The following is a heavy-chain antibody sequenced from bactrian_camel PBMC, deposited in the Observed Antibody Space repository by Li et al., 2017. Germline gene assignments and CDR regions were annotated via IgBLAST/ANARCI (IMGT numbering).Heavy chain of an antibody. CDR2: IDSHGGT. CDR3: AAGPRCRAPYGGNWYRH. V-gene: IGHV3S26*01. J-gene: IGHJ4*01. CDR1: IVYNEYSSYC. Sequence: HVQLVESGGGSVQAGGSLRLSCVASIVYNEYSSYCMAWFRQAPGKEREGVAAIDSHGGTAYADSATGRFTISQDNAKVTFYLQMNSLKPEDTATYHCAAGPRCRAPYGGNWYRHWGQGTQVTVS. D-gene: IGHD6*01.